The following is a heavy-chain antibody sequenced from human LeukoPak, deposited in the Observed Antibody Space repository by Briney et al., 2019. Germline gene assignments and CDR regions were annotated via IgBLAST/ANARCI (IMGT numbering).Heavy chain of an antibody. CDR2: IYYSGST. CDR3: ARGQYGPGSYTF. D-gene: IGHD3-10*01. V-gene: IGHV4-30-4*01. CDR1: GGSISSGDYY. Sequence: SETLSLTCTVSGGSISSGDYYWSWIRQPPGKGLEWIGYIYYSGSTYYNPSLKSRVTISVDTSKNQFSLKLSSVTAADTAVYYCARGQYGPGSYTFWGQGTLVTVSS. J-gene: IGHJ4*02.